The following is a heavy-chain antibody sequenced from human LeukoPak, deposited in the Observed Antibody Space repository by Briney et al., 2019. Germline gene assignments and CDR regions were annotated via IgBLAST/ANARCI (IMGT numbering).Heavy chain of an antibody. D-gene: IGHD5-12*01. V-gene: IGHV5-51*01. CDR2: IYPADSNT. CDR1: GYIFTSYW. CDR3: ARHMTGNGYGPFDY. J-gene: IGHJ4*02. Sequence: GESLKISCKGSGYIFTSYWIGWVRQMPGKGLEWMGVIYPADSNTRYSPSFQGQVTMSAGKSISTVYLQWSSLKASNTAIYYCARHMTGNGYGPFDYWGQGTLVTVSS.